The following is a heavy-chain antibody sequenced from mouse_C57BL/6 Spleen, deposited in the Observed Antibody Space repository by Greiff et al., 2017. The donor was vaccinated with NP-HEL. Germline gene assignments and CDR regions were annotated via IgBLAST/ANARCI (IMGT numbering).Heavy chain of an antibody. CDR1: GYTFTSYW. CDR2: INPSSGYT. Sequence: QVQLKESGAELAKPGASVKLSCKASGYTFTSYWMHWVNQRPGQGLEWIGYINPSSGYTKYNQKFKDKATLTADKSSSTAYMQLSSLTYDDSAVYYCARDDYEWYFDVWGTGTTVTVSS. V-gene: IGHV1-7*01. CDR3: ARDDYEWYFDV. D-gene: IGHD2-4*01. J-gene: IGHJ1*03.